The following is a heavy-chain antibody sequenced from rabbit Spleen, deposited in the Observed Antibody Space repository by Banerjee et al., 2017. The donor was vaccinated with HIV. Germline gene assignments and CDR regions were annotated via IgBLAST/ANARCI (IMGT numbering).Heavy chain of an antibody. CDR2: IDTGSSGST. Sequence: QSLEESGGDLVKPGASLTLTCTASGFSFSSSAYMCWVRQAPGKGLEWIACIDTGSSGSTYYASWAKGRFTISKTSSTTVTLQMTSLTAADTATYLCARDDTNHGYDFNLWGPGTLVTVS. CDR1: GFSFSSSAY. J-gene: IGHJ4*01. CDR3: ARDDTNHGYDFNL. V-gene: IGHV1S40*01. D-gene: IGHD6-1*01.